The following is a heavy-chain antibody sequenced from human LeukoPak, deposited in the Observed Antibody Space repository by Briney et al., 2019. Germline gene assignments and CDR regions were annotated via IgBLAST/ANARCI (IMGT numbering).Heavy chain of an antibody. J-gene: IGHJ4*02. CDR2: ISSTSSYI. D-gene: IGHD3-9*01. CDR1: GFTFSSY. V-gene: IGHV3-21*01. Sequence: GGSLRLSCAASGFTFSSYMNWVLQAPGKGLEWVSSISSTSSYIYYADSVKGRFTISRDNAKNSLYLQMNSLRADDTAVYYCARGQSRYFDWYLGFFDYWGQGTLDTVSS. CDR3: ARGQSRYFDWYLGFFDY.